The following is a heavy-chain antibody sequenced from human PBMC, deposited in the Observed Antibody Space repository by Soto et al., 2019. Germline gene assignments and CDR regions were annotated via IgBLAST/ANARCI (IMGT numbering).Heavy chain of an antibody. CDR2: INPKSGGT. CDR1: GYSFTDYH. D-gene: IGHD2-8*01. V-gene: IGHV1-2*04. Sequence: GASVKVSCKASGYSFTDYHIHWVRQAPGQGLEWLGRINPKSGGTSTAQKFQGWVTVTTDTSISTASMELTRLTSDDTAIYYCARGYSTDCSNGVCSFFYNHDMDVWGQGTTVTVSS. CDR3: ARGYSTDCSNGVCSFFYNHDMDV. J-gene: IGHJ6*02.